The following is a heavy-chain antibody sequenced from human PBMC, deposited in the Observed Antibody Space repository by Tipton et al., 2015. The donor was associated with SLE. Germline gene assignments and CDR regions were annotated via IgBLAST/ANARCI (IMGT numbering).Heavy chain of an antibody. Sequence: QLVQSGAEVKKPGSSVKVSCKAFGGTFSSYAITWVRQAPGQGLEWMGGIIPIFGTANYAQKFQGRVTITADESTSTAYMELSSLRSDDTALYYCARDRPYSNYYYGMDVWGQGTTVTVSS. CDR2: IIPIFGTA. CDR3: ARDRPYSNYYYGMDV. J-gene: IGHJ6*02. CDR1: GGTFSSYA. D-gene: IGHD4-11*01. V-gene: IGHV1-69*01.